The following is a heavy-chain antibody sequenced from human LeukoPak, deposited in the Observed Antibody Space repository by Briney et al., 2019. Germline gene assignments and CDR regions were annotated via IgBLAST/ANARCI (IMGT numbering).Heavy chain of an antibody. CDR2: INSDGSST. CDR3: AAQYCSGGSCYPRY. Sequence: GGSLRLSCAASGFTFSSYWMHWVRQAPGKGLVWGSRINSDGSSTSYADSVKGRFTISRDNAKNTLYLQMNSLRAEDTAVYYCAAQYCSGGSCYPRYWGQGTLVTVSS. CDR1: GFTFSSYW. J-gene: IGHJ4*02. V-gene: IGHV3-74*01. D-gene: IGHD2-15*01.